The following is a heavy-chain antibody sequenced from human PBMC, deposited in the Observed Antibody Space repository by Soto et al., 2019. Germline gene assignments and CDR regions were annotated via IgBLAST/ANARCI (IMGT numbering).Heavy chain of an antibody. CDR2: IDPSDSYT. D-gene: IGHD1-26*01. V-gene: IGHV5-10-1*01. CDR1: GYSFTSYW. Sequence: EVQLVQSGAEVKRPGESLRISCKGSGYSFTSYWISWVRQMPGKGLEWMGRIDPSDSYTNYSPSFQGHVTISADKSISTAYLQWSSLKASDTAMYYCASSGSYRRWCDPWGQGTLVTVSS. J-gene: IGHJ5*02. CDR3: ASSGSYRRWCDP.